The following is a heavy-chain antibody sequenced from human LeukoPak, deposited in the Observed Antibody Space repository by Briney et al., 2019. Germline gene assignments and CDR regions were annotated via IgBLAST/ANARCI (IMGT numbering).Heavy chain of an antibody. CDR1: GYIFTGYY. Sequence: ASVKVSCKASGYIFTGYYMHWVRQAPGQGLEWMGWISPKSGVTNYAQKFQGRVTMTSDTSISTAYMELSRLTSDDTAVYYCARPEGSYYYGPGVWFDPWGQGTLVTVSS. V-gene: IGHV1-2*02. J-gene: IGHJ5*02. CDR3: ARPEGSYYYGPGVWFDP. CDR2: ISPKSGVT. D-gene: IGHD3-10*01.